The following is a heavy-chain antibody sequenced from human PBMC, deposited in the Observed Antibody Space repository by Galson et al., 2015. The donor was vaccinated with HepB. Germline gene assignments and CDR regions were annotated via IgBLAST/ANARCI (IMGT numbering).Heavy chain of an antibody. CDR3: AKALDSSGWYYSYGMHV. CDR2: MSCDGGST. J-gene: IGHJ6*02. Sequence: SLRLSCAASGFTFDDYAINWVRQAPGKGLEWVSLMSCDGGSTYYADSVKGRFTISRDNSKNSLYLQMNSLRTEDTALYYCAKALDSSGWYYSYGMHVWGPGTMVSVSS. CDR1: GFTFDDYA. D-gene: IGHD6-25*01. V-gene: IGHV3-43*01.